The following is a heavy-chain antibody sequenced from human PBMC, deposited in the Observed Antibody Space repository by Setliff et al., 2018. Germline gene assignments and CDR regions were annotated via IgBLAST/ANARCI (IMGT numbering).Heavy chain of an antibody. Sequence: SVKVSCKASGYSFSDFYIHWVRQAPGQGPEWMGGIIPIYGSTNNAEKFQGRVTFSADESMSTVYMELSSLTSADTALYYCARDALYDSNDRNSYYGNWLDPWGQGTLVTVSS. CDR3: ARDALYDSNDRNSYYGNWLDP. J-gene: IGHJ5*02. CDR1: GYSFSDFY. V-gene: IGHV1-69*13. D-gene: IGHD3-22*01. CDR2: IIPIYGST.